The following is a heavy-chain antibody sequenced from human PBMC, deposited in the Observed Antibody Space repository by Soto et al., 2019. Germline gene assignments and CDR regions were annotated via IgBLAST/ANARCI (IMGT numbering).Heavy chain of an antibody. J-gene: IGHJ4*02. V-gene: IGHV1-18*01. Sequence: QVQLVQSGAEVKKPGASVKVSCKASGYTFTSYGISWVRQAPGQGLEWMGWISAYNGNTNHAQKLQGRGTMTTDTCTRTAYMDLRSLRSDDTAVYYCARDPTYYYGSGSYKEEDYWGQRTLVTVSS. CDR1: GYTFTSYG. CDR3: ARDPTYYYGSGSYKEEDY. CDR2: ISAYNGNT. D-gene: IGHD3-10*01.